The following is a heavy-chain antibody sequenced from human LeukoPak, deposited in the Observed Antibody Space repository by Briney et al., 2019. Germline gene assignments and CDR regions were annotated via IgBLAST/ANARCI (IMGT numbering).Heavy chain of an antibody. D-gene: IGHD2-2*01. V-gene: IGHV1-69*04. CDR1: GGTFSSYA. CDR3: ARVWKLYCSSTSCQTYYYYYMDV. J-gene: IGHJ6*03. Sequence: SVKVSCKASGGTFSSYAISWVRQAPGQGLEWMGRIIPILGIANYAQKFQGRVTITADESTSTAYMELSSLRSEDTAVYYCARVWKLYCSSTSCQTYYYYYMDVWGKGTTVTVSS. CDR2: IIPILGIA.